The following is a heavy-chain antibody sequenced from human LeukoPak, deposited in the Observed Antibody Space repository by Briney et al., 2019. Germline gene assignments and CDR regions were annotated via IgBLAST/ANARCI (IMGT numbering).Heavy chain of an antibody. V-gene: IGHV3-9*01. CDR2: ISWNSGSI. D-gene: IGHD1-1*01. J-gene: IGHJ6*03. CDR3: AKPSRGYYYYMDV. Sequence: PGGSLRLSCAASGFTFDDYAMHWVRQAPGKGLEWVSGISWNSGSIGYADSVKGRFTISRDNAKNSLYLQMNSLRAEDTALYYCAKPSRGYYYYMDVWGQGTMVTVSS. CDR1: GFTFDDYA.